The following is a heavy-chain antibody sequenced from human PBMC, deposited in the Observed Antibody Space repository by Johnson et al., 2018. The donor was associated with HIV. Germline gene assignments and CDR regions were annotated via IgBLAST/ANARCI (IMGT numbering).Heavy chain of an antibody. CDR3: AKERGYSYGRGAFDI. Sequence: VQLVESGGGVVRPGGSLRLSCAASGFTFHDYGMNWVRQTPGKGLEWVSGINWNGGSTTYADSVKGRFTISRDDSKNTLYLEMSSLRTEDTALYYCAKERGYSYGRGAFDIWGQGTMVTVSS. CDR2: INWNGGST. CDR1: GFTFHDYG. D-gene: IGHD5-18*01. J-gene: IGHJ3*02. V-gene: IGHV3-20*04.